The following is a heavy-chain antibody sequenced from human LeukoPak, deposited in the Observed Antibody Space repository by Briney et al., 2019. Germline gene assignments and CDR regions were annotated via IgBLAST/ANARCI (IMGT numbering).Heavy chain of an antibody. D-gene: IGHD3-10*01. Sequence: GGSLRLSCAASGFTFSDYYMSWIRQAPGKGLEWVSYISSSGSTIYYADSVKGRFTISRDNAKNSLFLQMNRLRAEDTAVYFCARDQDYYGSGTTYWCFDLWGRGTLVTVSS. CDR2: ISSSGSTI. V-gene: IGHV3-11*04. CDR1: GFTFSDYY. CDR3: ARDQDYYGSGTTYWCFDL. J-gene: IGHJ2*01.